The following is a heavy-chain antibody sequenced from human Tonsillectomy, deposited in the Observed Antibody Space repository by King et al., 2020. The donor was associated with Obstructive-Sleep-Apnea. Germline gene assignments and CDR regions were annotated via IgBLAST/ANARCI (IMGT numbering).Heavy chain of an antibody. Sequence: VQLVESGGGLVQPGGSLRLSCAASGFTFSSYSMNWVRQAPGKGLEWVSYISSSSSTIYYADSAKGRFTISRDNAKNSLYLQMNSLRAEDTAVYYCATQIPSSTWGQGTMVTVSS. CDR3: ATQIPSST. CDR1: GFTFSSYS. D-gene: IGHD2-15*01. CDR2: ISSSSSTI. J-gene: IGHJ3*01. V-gene: IGHV3-48*01.